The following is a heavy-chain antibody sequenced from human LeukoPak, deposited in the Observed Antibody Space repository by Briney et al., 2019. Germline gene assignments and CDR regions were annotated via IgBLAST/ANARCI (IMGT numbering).Heavy chain of an antibody. D-gene: IGHD3-9*01. V-gene: IGHV3-23*01. CDR2: IGFGDDSA. J-gene: IGHJ5*02. CDR3: AKDPTSVGGRHDWLLDS. Sequence: PGRSLRLSCAASGFTFSSYAMSWVRQAPGKGLEWVSTIGFGDDSAYYADSVKGRFTISRDNSKNTLYLQMNYLRAEDTAVYYCAKDPTSVGGRHDWLLDSWGQGTLVTVSS. CDR1: GFTFSSYA.